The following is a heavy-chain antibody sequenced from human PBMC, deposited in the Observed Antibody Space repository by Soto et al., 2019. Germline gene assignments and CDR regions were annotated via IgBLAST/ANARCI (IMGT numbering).Heavy chain of an antibody. Sequence: QLQLQESGSGLVKPSQTLSLTCAVSGGSISSGGYSWSWIRQPPGKGLEWIGYIYHSGSTYYNPSLKSRATISVDRSKNQFSLKLSSVTAADTAVYYCARAPARYYYDSSGYYYGDYFDYWGQGTLVTVSS. CDR3: ARAPARYYYDSSGYYYGDYFDY. J-gene: IGHJ4*02. D-gene: IGHD3-22*01. V-gene: IGHV4-30-2*01. CDR2: IYHSGST. CDR1: GGSISSGGYS.